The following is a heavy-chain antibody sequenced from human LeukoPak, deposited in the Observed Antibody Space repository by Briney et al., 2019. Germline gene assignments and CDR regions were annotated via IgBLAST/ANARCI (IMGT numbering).Heavy chain of an antibody. V-gene: IGHV3-43*02. CDR3: AKESGKFDY. Sequence: GGSLRLSCVASGLPIADLAMHWVRQAPGKGLEWVSLISGDGVSTFYADSVKGRFSISRDNSKNSLYLEMNSLRTEDAAMYYCAKESGKFDYWGQGTLVAVSS. CDR2: ISGDGVST. CDR1: GLPIADLA. J-gene: IGHJ4*02.